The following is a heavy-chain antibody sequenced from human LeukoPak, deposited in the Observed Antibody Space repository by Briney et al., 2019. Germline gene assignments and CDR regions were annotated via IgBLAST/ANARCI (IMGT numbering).Heavy chain of an antibody. CDR2: INPNSGGT. D-gene: IGHD3-10*01. V-gene: IGHV1-2*06. CDR3: ARDFGRPDY. CDR1: GYTFTDYY. Sequence: ASVKVSCKASGYTFTDYYIHWVRQAPGQGLEWMGRINPNSGGTNYAQKFQGRVTMTGDTSISTAYMELRRLRSDDTAVYYCARDFGRPDYWGQGTLVTVSS. J-gene: IGHJ4*02.